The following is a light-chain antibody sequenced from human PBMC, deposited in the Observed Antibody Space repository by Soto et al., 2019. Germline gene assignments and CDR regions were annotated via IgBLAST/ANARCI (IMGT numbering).Light chain of an antibody. Sequence: EVVLTQSPDTLSFSPGETATLSCRASQSVERYVAWYQQKVGQAPSLLIYDAYTRGTGVGARFAGSGSGRDFSLTMTSLVPEDFAVYYCQQRAKWPSTFGPGTKVEMK. CDR1: QSVERY. J-gene: IGKJ2*02. V-gene: IGKV3-11*02. CDR2: DAY. CDR3: QQRAKWPST.